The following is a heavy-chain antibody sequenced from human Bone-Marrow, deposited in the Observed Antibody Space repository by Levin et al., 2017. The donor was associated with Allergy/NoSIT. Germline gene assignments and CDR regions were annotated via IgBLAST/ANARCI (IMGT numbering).Heavy chain of an antibody. D-gene: IGHD1-26*01. Sequence: SCEASGFTFSNAWMSWVRQAPGKGLEWVGRIKSKTDGGTTDYAAPVKGRFTISRDDSKNTLYLQMNSLKTEDTAVYYCITDPSGSRDYWGQGTLVTVSS. CDR2: IKSKTDGGTT. V-gene: IGHV3-15*01. J-gene: IGHJ4*02. CDR1: GFTFSNAW. CDR3: ITDPSGSRDY.